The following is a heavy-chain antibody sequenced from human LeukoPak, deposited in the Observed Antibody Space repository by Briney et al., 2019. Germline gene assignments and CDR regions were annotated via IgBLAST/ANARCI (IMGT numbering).Heavy chain of an antibody. V-gene: IGHV3-30*03. CDR3: VGSSPTSTVTKTQWYFDS. Sequence: RPGGSLRLSCAASGFTFSSYAMSWVRQAPGKGLEWVATTLDDGSSKYYVDSVKGRFTISRDNSKNSLYLQMNSLRVEDTAVYYCVGSSPTSTVTKTQWYFDSWGQGTLVTLSS. D-gene: IGHD4-17*01. J-gene: IGHJ4*02. CDR2: TLDDGSSK. CDR1: GFTFSSYA.